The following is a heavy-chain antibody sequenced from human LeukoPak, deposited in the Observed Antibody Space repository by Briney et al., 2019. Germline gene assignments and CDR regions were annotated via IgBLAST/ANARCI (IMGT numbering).Heavy chain of an antibody. D-gene: IGHD6-19*01. V-gene: IGHV4-59*01. Sequence: SETLSLTCTVSGGSISSYYWSWIRQPPGKGLEWIGYIYYSGSTNYNPSLKSRVTISVDTSKNQFSLKLSSVPAADTAVYYCARGVGRYAGVDYWGQGTLVTVSS. J-gene: IGHJ4*02. CDR2: IYYSGST. CDR3: ARGVGRYAGVDY. CDR1: GGSISSYY.